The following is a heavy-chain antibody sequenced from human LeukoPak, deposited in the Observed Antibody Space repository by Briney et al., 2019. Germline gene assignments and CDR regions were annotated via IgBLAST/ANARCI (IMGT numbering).Heavy chain of an antibody. V-gene: IGHV3-30*02. CDR1: GFTFSSYG. D-gene: IGHD2-2*02. CDR3: AKLPYCSSTSCYSYYMDV. J-gene: IGHJ6*03. Sequence: GGSLRLSCAASGFTFSSYGMHWVRQAPGKGLEWVAFIRYDGSNKYYADSVKGRFTISSDNSKNTLYLQMNSLRAEDTAVYYCAKLPYCSSTSCYSYYMDVWGKGTTVTVSS. CDR2: IRYDGSNK.